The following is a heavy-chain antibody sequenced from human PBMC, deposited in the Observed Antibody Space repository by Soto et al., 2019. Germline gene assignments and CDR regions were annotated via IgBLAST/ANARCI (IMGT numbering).Heavy chain of an antibody. CDR2: IYYSGRT. CDR1: GGSISSDDYY. J-gene: IGHJ4*02. Sequence: SETLSLTCTVSGGSISSDDYYWSWIRQPPGKGLECSGYIYYSGRTHYIPSLKSRLTISLDTSKNQFSLKLSSVSTAYTAVYYCVRDRSYSPDYFDYWGQGTLVTVSS. CDR3: VRDRSYSPDYFDY. V-gene: IGHV4-30-4*01. D-gene: IGHD1-26*01.